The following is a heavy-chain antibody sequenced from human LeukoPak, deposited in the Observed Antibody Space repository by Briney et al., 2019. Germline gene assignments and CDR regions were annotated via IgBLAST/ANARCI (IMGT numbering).Heavy chain of an antibody. J-gene: IGHJ4*02. Sequence: GRSLRLSCAASGLTFSSYGMHWVRQAPGKGLEWVAVISFDASNKYYADSVKGRFTISRDNSKNKLYLQMNSLRAEDTAVYYCAKDVDPFGSGSYVEGFDYWGQGTLVTVSS. D-gene: IGHD3-10*01. V-gene: IGHV3-30*18. CDR3: AKDVDPFGSGSYVEGFDY. CDR1: GLTFSSYG. CDR2: ISFDASNK.